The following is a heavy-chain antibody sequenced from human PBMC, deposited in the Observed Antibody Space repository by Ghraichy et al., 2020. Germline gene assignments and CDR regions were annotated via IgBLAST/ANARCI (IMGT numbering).Heavy chain of an antibody. CDR1: GGSFSGYY. CDR2: INHSGST. CDR3: ARGRSITIFGVVNSSDFDY. D-gene: IGHD3-3*01. J-gene: IGHJ4*02. V-gene: IGHV4-34*01. Sequence: SETLALTCAVYGGSFSGYYWSWIRQPPGKGLEWIGEINHSGSTNYNPSLKSRVTISVDTSKNQFSLKLSSVTAADTAVYYCARGRSITIFGVVNSSDFDYWGQGTLVTVSS.